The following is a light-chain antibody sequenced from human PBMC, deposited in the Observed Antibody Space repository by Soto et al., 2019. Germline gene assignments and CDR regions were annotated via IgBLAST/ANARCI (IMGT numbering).Light chain of an antibody. CDR3: SSYTSSTTLV. Sequence: QSVLTQPASVSGSPGQSITISCTGTSSDIGAYNYVSWYQQYPGKTPKLVIYEVTDRPSGVSSRFSGSKSGSTASLTISGLQTEDEPDYYCSSYTSSTTLVFGTGTKVTVL. CDR1: SSDIGAYNY. V-gene: IGLV2-14*01. J-gene: IGLJ1*01. CDR2: EVT.